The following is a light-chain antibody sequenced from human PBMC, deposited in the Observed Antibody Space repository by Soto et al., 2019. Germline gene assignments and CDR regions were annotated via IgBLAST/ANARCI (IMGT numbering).Light chain of an antibody. V-gene: IGLV1-47*02. CDR2: SNN. CDR3: AAWDDSLSEL. Sequence: QSVLTQPPSASGTPGQRVTISCSGSSSNIGSNYVYWYQQLPGTAPKLLIYSNNQRPSGVPDRFSGSKSGTSASLAISGLRSEDEADYYCAAWDDSLSELFGGGTKLTVL. CDR1: SSNIGSNY. J-gene: IGLJ3*02.